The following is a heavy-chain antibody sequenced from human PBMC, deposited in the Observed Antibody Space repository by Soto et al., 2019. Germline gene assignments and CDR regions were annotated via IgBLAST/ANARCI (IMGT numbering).Heavy chain of an antibody. J-gene: IGHJ5*02. CDR2: IYYSGST. CDR1: GGSISSGGYY. D-gene: IGHD6-13*01. CDR3: ARSPKQQLVRNWFDP. Sequence: SETLSLTCTVSGGSISSGGYYWSWIRQHPGKGLEWIGYIYYSGSTYYNPSLKSRVTISVDTSKNQFSLKLSSVTAADTAVYYCARSPKQQLVRNWFDPWGQGTLVTVSS. V-gene: IGHV4-31*03.